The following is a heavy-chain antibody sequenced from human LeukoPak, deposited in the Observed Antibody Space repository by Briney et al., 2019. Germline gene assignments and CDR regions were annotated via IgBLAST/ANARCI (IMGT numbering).Heavy chain of an antibody. D-gene: IGHD4-17*01. CDR2: IYTSGST. Sequence: SETLSLTCTVSGASISSYYWSWIRQPAGKGLEWIGRIYTSGSTNYNPSLKSRVTISVDTSKNQFSLKLSSVTAADTAVYYCARCPAVTTDYYYYMDVWGKGTTVTISS. CDR3: ARCPAVTTDYYYYMDV. J-gene: IGHJ6*03. CDR1: GASISSYY. V-gene: IGHV4-4*07.